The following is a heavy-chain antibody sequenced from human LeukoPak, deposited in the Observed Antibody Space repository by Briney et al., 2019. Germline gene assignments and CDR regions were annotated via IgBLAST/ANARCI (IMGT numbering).Heavy chain of an antibody. J-gene: IGHJ4*02. CDR3: ARDGPRIAALGEDFDY. Sequence: ASVKVFSKASGYTFTSYYMHWVRQAPGQGLEWMGIINPSGGSTSYAQKFQGRVTMTRDTSTSTVYMELSSLRSEDTAVYYCARDGPRIAALGEDFDYWGQGTLVTVSS. D-gene: IGHD6-6*01. V-gene: IGHV1-46*01. CDR2: INPSGGST. CDR1: GYTFTSYY.